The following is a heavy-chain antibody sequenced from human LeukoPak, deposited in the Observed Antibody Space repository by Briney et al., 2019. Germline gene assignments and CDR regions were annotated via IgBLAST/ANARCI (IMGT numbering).Heavy chain of an antibody. CDR1: GYTFTGYY. CDR2: INPNSGGT. CDR3: ARREAAAGTGDY. D-gene: IGHD6-13*01. Sequence: ASVKVSCKASGYTFTGYYMHWVRQAPGQGLEWMGWINPNSGGTNYAQKFQGRVTMTRDTSISTAYMELSRLRSDDTAVYYCARREAAAGTGDYWGQGTLVTVSS. V-gene: IGHV1-2*02. J-gene: IGHJ4*02.